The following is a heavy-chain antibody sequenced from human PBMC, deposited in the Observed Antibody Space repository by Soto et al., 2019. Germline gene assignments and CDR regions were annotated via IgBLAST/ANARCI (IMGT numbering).Heavy chain of an antibody. Sequence: PGGSLIISWASSGFNFSRYWMTWVRQDPGKGLEWVANIKQDGSDKYYVDSVKGRFTISRDNSKNTLYLQMNSLRAEDTAVYYCAKDMVHCTGTRCARYFEKWGRGTLVNVSS. CDR2: IKQDGSDK. CDR1: GFNFSRYW. V-gene: IGHV3-7*03. J-gene: IGHJ4*02. D-gene: IGHD2-8*02. CDR3: AKDMVHCTGTRCARYFEK.